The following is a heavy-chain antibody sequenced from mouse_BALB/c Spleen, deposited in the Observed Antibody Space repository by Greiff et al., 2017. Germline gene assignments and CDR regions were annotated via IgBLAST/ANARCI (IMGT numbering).Heavy chain of an antibody. J-gene: IGHJ2*01. CDR2: IRLKSNNYAT. CDR1: GFTFSNYW. D-gene: IGHD1-1*01. V-gene: IGHV6-6*02. CDR3: TSRGSSYGYYFDY. Sequence: EVKVVESGGGLVQPGGSMKLSCVASGFTFSNYWMNWVRQSPEKGLEWVAEIRLKSNNYATHYAESVKGRFTISRDDSKSSVYLQMNNLRAEDTGIYYCTSRGSSYGYYFDYWGQGTTLTVSS.